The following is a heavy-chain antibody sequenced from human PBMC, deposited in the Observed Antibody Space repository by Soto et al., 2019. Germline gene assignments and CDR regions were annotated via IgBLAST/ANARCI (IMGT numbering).Heavy chain of an antibody. V-gene: IGHV4-61*01. D-gene: IGHD1-26*01. Sequence: QVQLQESSPGLVKPSETLSLTCTVSGGSVSSGSYYWSWIRQPPGKGLEWIGYIYYSGSTKHNPSLKSRVTISVDTSKNQFSLKLSSVTAADTAVYYCARAGLGDGSDYWGQGTLVTVSS. CDR1: GGSVSSGSYY. CDR2: IYYSGST. J-gene: IGHJ4*02. CDR3: ARAGLGDGSDY.